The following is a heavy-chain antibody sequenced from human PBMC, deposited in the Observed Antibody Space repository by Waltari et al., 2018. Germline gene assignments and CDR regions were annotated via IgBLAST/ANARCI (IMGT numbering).Heavy chain of an antibody. CDR3: AKDRRYSSSSFDY. Sequence: EVQLLESGGGLVQPGGSLRLSWAASGFTFSSYAMSWVRRAPGKGLEWVSAINGSGGSTYYADSVKGRFTISRDNSKNTLYLQMNSLRAEDTAVYYCAKDRRYSSSSFDYWGQGTLVTVSS. CDR2: INGSGGST. CDR1: GFTFSSYA. V-gene: IGHV3-23*01. D-gene: IGHD6-13*01. J-gene: IGHJ4*02.